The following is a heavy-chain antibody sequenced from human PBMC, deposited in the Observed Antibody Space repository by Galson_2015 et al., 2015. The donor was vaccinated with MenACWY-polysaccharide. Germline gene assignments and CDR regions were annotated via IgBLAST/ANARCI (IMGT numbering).Heavy chain of an antibody. CDR2: ISKSGDSI. Sequence: SLRLSCAAPGFSLGAWYMSWIRQAPGKGLEWLSYISKSGDSIYYADSVKGRFTISRDNARNSLYLQMNSLEAEDTAIYYCARGHYGLDVWGQGTTVTVSS. CDR3: ARGHYGLDV. V-gene: IGHV3-11*01. J-gene: IGHJ6*02. CDR1: GFSLGAWY.